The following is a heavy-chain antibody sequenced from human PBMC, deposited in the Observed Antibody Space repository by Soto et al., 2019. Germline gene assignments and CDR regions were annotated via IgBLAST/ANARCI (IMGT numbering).Heavy chain of an antibody. CDR2: IWYDGSNK. J-gene: IGHJ4*02. V-gene: IGHV3-33*01. CDR3: ARVNCSSTSCPIDY. D-gene: IGHD2-2*01. CDR1: GFTFSSYG. Sequence: GGSLRLSCPASGFTFSSYGMHWVRQAPGKGLEWVAVIWYDGSNKYYADSVKGRFTISRDNSKNTLYLQMNSLRAEDTAVYYCARVNCSSTSCPIDYWGQGTLVTVSS.